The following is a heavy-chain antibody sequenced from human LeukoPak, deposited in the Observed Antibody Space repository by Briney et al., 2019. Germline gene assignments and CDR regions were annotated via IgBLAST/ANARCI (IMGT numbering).Heavy chain of an antibody. J-gene: IGHJ4*02. CDR1: GYTFTSYG. CDR2: VSGYNGNT. D-gene: IGHD2-15*01. CDR3: ARDIATVVHQD. V-gene: IGHV1-18*04. Sequence: GASVKVSCKTSGYTFTSYGVSWVRQAPGQGIERMGWVSGYNGNTNYVQRFQGRVTMTTDTSTTTAYMELRNLRSDDTAVYYCARDIATVVHQDWGQGTLVTVSS.